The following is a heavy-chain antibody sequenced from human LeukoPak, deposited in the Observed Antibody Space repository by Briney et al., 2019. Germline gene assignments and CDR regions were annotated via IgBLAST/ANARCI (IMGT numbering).Heavy chain of an antibody. Sequence: GGSLRLSCAASGFTFSSYAMSWVRQAPGKGLEWVSAISGSGGSTYYADSVKGRFTISRDNSKNTLYLQMNSLRAEDTAVYYCAKDSVPNYYGSGSFLQQWGQGTLVTVSS. V-gene: IGHV3-23*01. D-gene: IGHD3-10*01. J-gene: IGHJ4*02. CDR1: GFTFSSYA. CDR3: AKDSVPNYYGSGSFLQQ. CDR2: ISGSGGST.